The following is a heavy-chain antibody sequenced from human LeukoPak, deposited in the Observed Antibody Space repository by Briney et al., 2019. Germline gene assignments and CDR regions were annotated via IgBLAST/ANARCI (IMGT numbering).Heavy chain of an antibody. V-gene: IGHV3-30*04. Sequence: GGSLRLSCAASGFTFSSYATHWVRQAPGQGLEWVTAISHDGSNTYYADSVKGRFTISRDNSKNTLYLQMNSLRVEDTAVYYCARDRIRNWFDPWGQGTLVTVSS. CDR1: GFTFSSYA. J-gene: IGHJ5*02. D-gene: IGHD2-15*01. CDR2: ISHDGSNT. CDR3: ARDRIRNWFDP.